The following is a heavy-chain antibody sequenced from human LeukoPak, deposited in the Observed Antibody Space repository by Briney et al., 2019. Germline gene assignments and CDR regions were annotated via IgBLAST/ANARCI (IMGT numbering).Heavy chain of an antibody. CDR1: GFTFSSYG. Sequence: GGSLRLSCAASGFTFSSYGMHWVRQAPGKGLEWVAVIWYDGSNKYYADSVKGRFTISRDNSKNTLYLQMNSLRAEDTAVYYCAKDGPDYYDRAFDIWGQGTMVTVSS. CDR3: AKDGPDYYDRAFDI. J-gene: IGHJ3*02. CDR2: IWYDGSNK. V-gene: IGHV3-33*06. D-gene: IGHD3-22*01.